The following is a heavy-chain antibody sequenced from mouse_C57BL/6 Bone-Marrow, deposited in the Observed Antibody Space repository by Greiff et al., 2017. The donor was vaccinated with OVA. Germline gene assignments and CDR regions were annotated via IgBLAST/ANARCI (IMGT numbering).Heavy chain of an antibody. CDR2: IYPRDGST. D-gene: IGHD1-1*01. CDR3: ARGGYYGSSPYWYFDV. V-gene: IGHV1-85*01. CDR1: GYTFTSYD. Sequence: QVQLKESGPELVKPGASVKLSCKASGYTFTSYDINWVKQRPGQGLEWIGWIYPRDGSTKYNEKFKGKATLPVDTSSSTAYMELNSLTSEDSAVYFCARGGYYGSSPYWYFDVWGTGPTVTVSS. J-gene: IGHJ1*03.